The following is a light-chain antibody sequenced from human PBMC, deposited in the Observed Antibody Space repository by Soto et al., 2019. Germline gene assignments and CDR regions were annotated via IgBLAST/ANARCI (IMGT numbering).Light chain of an antibody. CDR2: DAS. J-gene: IGKJ3*01. V-gene: IGKV3-11*01. CDR3: QQRSNWQFT. Sequence: EIVLTQSPATLSLSPGERATLSCRASQSVSSYSAWYQQKPGQAPRLLIYDASNRATGIPARFSGSGSGTDFTLTISSLEPEDFAVYYCQQRSNWQFTFGPGTKVDIK. CDR1: QSVSSY.